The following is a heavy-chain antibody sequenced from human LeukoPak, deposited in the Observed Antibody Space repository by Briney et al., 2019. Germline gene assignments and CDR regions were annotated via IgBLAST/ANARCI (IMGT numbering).Heavy chain of an antibody. V-gene: IGHV3-30*14. CDR3: ARPRGWAAGLTY. CDR1: GFTFSSYA. D-gene: IGHD6-13*01. CDR2: ISYDGSNK. J-gene: IGHJ4*02. Sequence: GRSLRLSCAASGFTFSSYAMHWVRQAPGKGLEWVAVISYDGSNKYYADSVKGRFTISRDNSKNTLYLQMNSLRAEDTAVYYCARPRGWAAGLTYWGQGTLVTVSS.